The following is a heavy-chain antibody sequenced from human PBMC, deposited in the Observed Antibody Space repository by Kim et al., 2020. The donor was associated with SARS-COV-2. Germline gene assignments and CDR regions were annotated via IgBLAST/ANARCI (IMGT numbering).Heavy chain of an antibody. D-gene: IGHD4-4*01. Sequence: NYAQKFQGRVTMTRDTSISTAYMELSRLRSDDTAVYYCARVSGGYSNYDYWGQGTLVTVSS. J-gene: IGHJ4*02. V-gene: IGHV1-2*02. CDR3: ARVSGGYSNYDY.